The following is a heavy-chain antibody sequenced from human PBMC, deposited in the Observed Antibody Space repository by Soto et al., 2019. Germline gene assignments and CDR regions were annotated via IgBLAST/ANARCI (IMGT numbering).Heavy chain of an antibody. CDR1: GYTFTSYD. D-gene: IGHD2-15*01. V-gene: IGHV1-8*01. J-gene: IGHJ5*02. Sequence: QVPLVQSGAEVKKPGASVKVSCKASGYTFTSYDINWVRQATGQGLEWMGWMNPNSGNTGYAQKFQGRVTMTRNTSISTAYIELSSLRSDDTAVYYCARGRYSSRPKPNWFDPWGKGTLVTVS. CDR3: ARGRYSSRPKPNWFDP. CDR2: MNPNSGNT.